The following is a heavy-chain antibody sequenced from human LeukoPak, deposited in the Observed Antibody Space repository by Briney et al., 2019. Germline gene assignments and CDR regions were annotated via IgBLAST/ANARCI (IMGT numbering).Heavy chain of an antibody. CDR3: ARTKDSYYSGLDV. V-gene: IGHV5-51*01. Sequence: GESLKISCKGSGYSFTSYWIGWVRQMPGKGLEWMGIIYPGDSDTRYSPSFQGQVTISADKSISTAYLQWNGLKASDTAMYYCARTKDSYYSGLDVWGQGTTVSVSS. CDR2: IYPGDSDT. J-gene: IGHJ6*02. CDR1: GYSFTSYW.